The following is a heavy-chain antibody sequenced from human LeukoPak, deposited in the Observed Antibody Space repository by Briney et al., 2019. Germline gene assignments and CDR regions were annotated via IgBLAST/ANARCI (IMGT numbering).Heavy chain of an antibody. D-gene: IGHD3-16*01. V-gene: IGHV1-2*02. Sequence: ASVKVSCKASGYTFTGYYMRWVRQAPGQGLEWMGWINPNSGGTNYAQKFQGRVTMTRDTSISTAYMELSRLRSDDTAVYYCARDDYDYVWGRYGMDVWGQGTTVTVSS. J-gene: IGHJ6*02. CDR1: GYTFTGYY. CDR3: ARDDYDYVWGRYGMDV. CDR2: INPNSGGT.